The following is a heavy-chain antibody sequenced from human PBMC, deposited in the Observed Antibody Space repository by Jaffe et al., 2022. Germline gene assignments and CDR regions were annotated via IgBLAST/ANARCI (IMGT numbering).Heavy chain of an antibody. D-gene: IGHD3-10*01. Sequence: QVQLQESGPGLVKPSETLSLTCAVSGYSISSGYYWGWIRQPPGKGLEWIGSIYHSGSTYYNPSLKSRVTISVDTSKNQFSLKLSSVTAADTAVYYCARHVGNYYGSGSYYIYSGGYWYFDLWGRGTLVTVSS. CDR2: IYHSGST. V-gene: IGHV4-38-2*01. J-gene: IGHJ2*01. CDR1: GYSISSGYY. CDR3: ARHVGNYYGSGSYYIYSGGYWYFDL.